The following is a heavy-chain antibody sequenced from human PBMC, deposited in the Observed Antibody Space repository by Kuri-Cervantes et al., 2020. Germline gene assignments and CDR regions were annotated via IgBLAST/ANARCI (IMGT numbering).Heavy chain of an antibody. J-gene: IGHJ3*02. CDR1: GYTFTSYA. V-gene: IGHV7-4-1*02. CDR3: AITPRLAHSYYDILTGGKTDAFDI. Sequence: ASVKVSCKASGYTFTSYAMNWVRQAPGQGLEWMGWINTYTGNPTYAQGFTGRFVFSLDTSVSTAYLQISSLKAEDTAVYYCAITPRLAHSYYDILTGGKTDAFDIWGQGTMVTVSS. CDR2: INTYTGNP. D-gene: IGHD3-9*01.